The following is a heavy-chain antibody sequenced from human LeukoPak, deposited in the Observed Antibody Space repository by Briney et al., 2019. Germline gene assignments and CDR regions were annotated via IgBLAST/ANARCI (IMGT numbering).Heavy chain of an antibody. V-gene: IGHV4-31*03. CDR3: ARAAGAGGNSREI. CDR2: IYFSGST. J-gene: IGHJ3*02. D-gene: IGHD4-23*01. CDR1: VGSISSGGYY. Sequence: SETLSLTRTVSVGSISSGGYYCSWIRQHPGKGLEWIGYIYFSGSTYYNPSLKSRVTISVDTSKNQFSLKLSSVTAADTAVYYCARAAGAGGNSREIWGQGTMVTVSS.